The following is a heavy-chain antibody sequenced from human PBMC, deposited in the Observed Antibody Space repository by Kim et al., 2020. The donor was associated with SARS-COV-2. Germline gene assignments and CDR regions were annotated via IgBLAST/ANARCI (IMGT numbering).Heavy chain of an antibody. V-gene: IGHV4-61*01. CDR2: IYYSGST. D-gene: IGHD1-26*01. Sequence: SETLSLTCTVSGGSVSSGSYYWSWIRQPPGKGLEWIGYIYYSGSTNYNPSLKSRVTISVDTSKNQFSLKLSSVTAADTAVYYCARVIIVGASYYYYYYG. CDR3: ARVIIVGASYYYYYYG. CDR1: GGSVSSGSYY. J-gene: IGHJ6*01.